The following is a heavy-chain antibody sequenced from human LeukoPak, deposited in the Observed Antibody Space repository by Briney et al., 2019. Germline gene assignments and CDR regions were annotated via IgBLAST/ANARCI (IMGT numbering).Heavy chain of an antibody. CDR2: INPNSGGT. V-gene: IGHV1-2*02. CDR3: ASARQAGSRGAFDI. J-gene: IGHJ3*02. CDR1: GYTFTGYY. D-gene: IGHD5-12*01. Sequence: ASVKVSCKASGYTFTGYYMHWVRQAPGQGLEWMGWINPNSGGTNYAQKFRGRVTMTRDMSISTAYMELSRLRSDDTPVYYCASARQAGSRGAFDIWGQGTMVTVSS.